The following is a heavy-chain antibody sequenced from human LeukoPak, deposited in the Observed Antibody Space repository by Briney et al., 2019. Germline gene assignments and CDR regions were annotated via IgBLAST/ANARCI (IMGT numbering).Heavy chain of an antibody. CDR2: MYSSGSS. J-gene: IGHJ4*02. Sequence: SETVSLTCTVSGSSINNYFCSWVRQPPGKGLEWIVNMYSSGSSTYNPSLKSRVTMSIDPSRNQLSLRVTSVTAADTAVYYCARGGWLKTSYYFDFWGQGSLVTVSS. V-gene: IGHV4-59*01. CDR1: GSSINNYF. CDR3: ARGGWLKTSYYFDF. D-gene: IGHD5-24*01.